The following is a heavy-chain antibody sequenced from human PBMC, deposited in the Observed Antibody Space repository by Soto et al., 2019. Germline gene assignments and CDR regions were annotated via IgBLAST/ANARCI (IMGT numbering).Heavy chain of an antibody. D-gene: IGHD3-16*02. CDR2: ISAYNGNT. CDR1: GYTFTSYG. V-gene: IGHV1-18*01. CDR3: ARDYTFGGVIVKGRSFDY. J-gene: IGHJ4*02. Sequence: QVQLVQSGAEVKKPGASVKVSCKASGYTFTSYGISWVRQAPGQGLEWMGWISAYNGNTNYAQKLQGTVTMTTDTSTSTAYMELRSLRSDDTAVYYCARDYTFGGVIVKGRSFDYWGQGTLVTVSS.